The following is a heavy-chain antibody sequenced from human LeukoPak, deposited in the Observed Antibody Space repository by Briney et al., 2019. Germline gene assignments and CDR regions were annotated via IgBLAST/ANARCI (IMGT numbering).Heavy chain of an antibody. Sequence: ASVKVSCKASGYTFTDYYMHWVRQAPGQGHEWMGWINPNSGGTNYAQKFQGRVTMARDTSISTAYMELSRLRSDDTAVYYCASGERIVMVVAAYYFGYWGQGTLVTVSS. V-gene: IGHV1-2*02. CDR2: INPNSGGT. CDR3: ASGERIVMVVAAYYFGY. J-gene: IGHJ4*02. CDR1: GYTFTDYY. D-gene: IGHD2-15*01.